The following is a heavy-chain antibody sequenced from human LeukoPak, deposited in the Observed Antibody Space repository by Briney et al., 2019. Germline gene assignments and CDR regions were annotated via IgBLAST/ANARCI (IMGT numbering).Heavy chain of an antibody. D-gene: IGHD3-3*01. V-gene: IGHV4-39*07. J-gene: IGHJ4*02. Sequence: SETLSLTCTVSGGSISSSSYYWGWIRQPPGKGLEWIGSIYHSGSTYYNPSLKSRVTISVDTSKNQFSLKLSSVTAADTAVYYCARDGRREGLGFDYWGQGTLVTVSS. CDR2: IYHSGST. CDR3: ARDGRREGLGFDY. CDR1: GGSISSSSYY.